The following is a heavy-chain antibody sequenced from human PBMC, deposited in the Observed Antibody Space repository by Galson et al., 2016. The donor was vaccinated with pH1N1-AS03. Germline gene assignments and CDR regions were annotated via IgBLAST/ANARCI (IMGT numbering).Heavy chain of an antibody. D-gene: IGHD1-26*01. CDR2: ISSDSTTI. V-gene: IGHV3-48*04. Sequence: SLRLSCAASGFTFNHYSMNWVRQAPGKGLEWVSYISSDSTTIYYADSVKGRFTISRDNAKNSLYLQMNSLTAEDTAIYYCARPSGAYFGSAFDIWGQGTMVTVSS. CDR1: GFTFNHYS. CDR3: ARPSGAYFGSAFDI. J-gene: IGHJ3*02.